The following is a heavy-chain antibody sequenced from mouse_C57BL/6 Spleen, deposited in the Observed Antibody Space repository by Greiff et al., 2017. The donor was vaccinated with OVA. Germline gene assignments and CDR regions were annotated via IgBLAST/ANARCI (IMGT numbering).Heavy chain of an antibody. Sequence: LQQPGAELVRPGSSVKLSCKASGYTFTSYWMHWVKQRPIQGLEWIGNIDPSDSETHYNQKFKDKATLTVDKSSSTAYMQLSSLTSEDSAVYYCARKDYDGRAFDYWGQGTTLTVSS. J-gene: IGHJ2*01. V-gene: IGHV1-52*01. CDR1: GYTFTSYW. CDR2: IDPSDSET. CDR3: ARKDYDGRAFDY. D-gene: IGHD2-4*01.